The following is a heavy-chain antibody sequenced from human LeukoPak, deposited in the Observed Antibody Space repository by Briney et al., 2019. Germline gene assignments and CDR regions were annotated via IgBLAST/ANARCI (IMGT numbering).Heavy chain of an antibody. V-gene: IGHV3-30*04. Sequence: GGSLRLSCAASGFTFSSYAMHWVRQAPGKGLEWVAVISYDGSNKYYADSVKGRFTISRDNSKNTLYLQMNSLRAEDTAVYYCAKVPRAYGGYSSSWSFDYWGQGTLVTVSS. D-gene: IGHD6-13*01. CDR2: ISYDGSNK. CDR1: GFTFSSYA. J-gene: IGHJ4*02. CDR3: AKVPRAYGGYSSSWSFDY.